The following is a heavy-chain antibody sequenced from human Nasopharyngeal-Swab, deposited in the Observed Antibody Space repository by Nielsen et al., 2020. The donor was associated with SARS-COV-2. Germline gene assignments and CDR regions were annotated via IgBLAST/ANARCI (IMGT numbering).Heavy chain of an antibody. V-gene: IGHV1-18*01. CDR3: ARDLTWDWNDPDYYYYMDV. CDR2: ISAYNGNT. CDR1: GYTFTSYG. Sequence: APVKVSCKASGYTFTSYGISWVRQAPGQGLEWMGWISAYNGNTNYAQKLQGRVTMTTDTSTSTAYMELRSLRSDDTAVYYCARDLTWDWNDPDYYYYMDVWGKGTTVTVSS. D-gene: IGHD1-1*01. J-gene: IGHJ6*03.